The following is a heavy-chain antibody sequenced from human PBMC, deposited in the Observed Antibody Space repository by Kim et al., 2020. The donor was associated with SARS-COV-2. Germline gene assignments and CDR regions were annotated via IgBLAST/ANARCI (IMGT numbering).Heavy chain of an antibody. CDR2: IYYSGSV. J-gene: IGHJ6*03. Sequence: SETLSLTCTVSGGSVSSSTDYWDWIRQSPEKGLEWIGSIYYSGSVYYNPSLKGRIVISMDSAKNQFSLRLKSVTAADAAVYYCARHPGSAPAYYYYYMDV. CDR3: ARHPGSAPAYYYYYMDV. V-gene: IGHV4-39*01. CDR1: GGSVSSSTDY. D-gene: IGHD1-1*01.